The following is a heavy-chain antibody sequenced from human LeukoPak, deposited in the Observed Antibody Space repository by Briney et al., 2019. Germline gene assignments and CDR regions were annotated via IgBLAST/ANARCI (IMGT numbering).Heavy chain of an antibody. D-gene: IGHD1-26*01. CDR3: ARANSGSYLDY. Sequence: PSETLSLTCTVSGGSISSYYWSWIRQPPGKGLEWIGYIYYSGSTNYNPSLKSRVTISVDTSKNQFSLKLSSVTAADTAVYYCARANSGSYLDYWGQGTLVTVSS. CDR1: GGSISSYY. V-gene: IGHV4-59*08. CDR2: IYYSGST. J-gene: IGHJ4*02.